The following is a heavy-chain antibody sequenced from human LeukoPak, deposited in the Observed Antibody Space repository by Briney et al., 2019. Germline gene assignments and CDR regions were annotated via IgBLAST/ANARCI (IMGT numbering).Heavy chain of an antibody. CDR3: ARDNSVGDNAWWFDP. CDR1: GYTFTGYY. J-gene: IGHJ5*02. D-gene: IGHD1-26*01. Sequence: ASVKVSCKASGYTFTGYYMHWVRQAPGQGLEWMGLINPTGGSTGYAQKFQGRVTMTRDMSTSTDDMELSSLRSEDTAIYYCARDNSVGDNAWWFDPWGQGTLVTVSS. CDR2: INPTGGST. V-gene: IGHV1-46*01.